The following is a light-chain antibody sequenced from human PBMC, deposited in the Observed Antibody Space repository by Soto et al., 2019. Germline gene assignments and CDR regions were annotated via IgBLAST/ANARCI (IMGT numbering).Light chain of an antibody. Sequence: DIQMTQSPSSLSASVGDRVTITCQASQDISNYLNWYQQKPGKAPKHLIYDASNLETGVPSRFSGSVSGTVFTFTISSLQPEDIATYYCQQYDNLPLTFGGGTKVEIK. J-gene: IGKJ4*01. CDR1: QDISNY. CDR3: QQYDNLPLT. CDR2: DAS. V-gene: IGKV1-33*01.